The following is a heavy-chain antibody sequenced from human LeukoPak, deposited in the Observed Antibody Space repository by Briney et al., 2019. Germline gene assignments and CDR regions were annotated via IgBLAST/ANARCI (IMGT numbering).Heavy chain of an antibody. CDR3: ATRSRDYYYYGMDV. Sequence: ASVKVSCKVSGYTLTELSMHWVRQAPGKGLEWMGGFDPEDGETIYAQKFQGRVTMTEDTSTDTAYMELSSLRSEDTAVYYCATRSRDYYYYGMDVWGQGTTVTVS. V-gene: IGHV1-24*01. CDR1: GYTLTELS. J-gene: IGHJ6*02. CDR2: FDPEDGET.